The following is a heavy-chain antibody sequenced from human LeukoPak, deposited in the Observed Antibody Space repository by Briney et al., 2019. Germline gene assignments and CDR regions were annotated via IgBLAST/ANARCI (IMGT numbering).Heavy chain of an antibody. CDR1: GLTFNSYW. V-gene: IGHV3-74*01. J-gene: IGHJ4*02. Sequence: GGSLSLFCAVSGLTFNSYWMHWARHAPGGGLVWVSHINNDGRSKRYLDSVKGRFTMSRDNAMNTVFLQMNSLRAEDTAIYYCVRDVWGDRDGFFEYWGQGTLVTVSS. CDR2: INNDGRSK. CDR3: VRDVWGDRDGFFEY. D-gene: IGHD5-24*01.